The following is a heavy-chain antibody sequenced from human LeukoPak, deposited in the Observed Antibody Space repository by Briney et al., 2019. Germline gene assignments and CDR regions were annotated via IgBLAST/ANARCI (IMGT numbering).Heavy chain of an antibody. D-gene: IGHD3-16*01. CDR3: ARSTTYYDYVWGSYSEYMDV. J-gene: IGHJ6*03. CDR2: ISYDGSNK. Sequence: GGSLRLSCAASGFTFSSYAMHWVRQAPGKGLEWVAVISYDGSNKYYADSVKGRFTISRDNAKNSLYLQMNSLRAEDTAVYYCARSTTYYDYVWGSYSEYMDVWGKGTTVTVSS. CDR1: GFTFSSYA. V-gene: IGHV3-30*04.